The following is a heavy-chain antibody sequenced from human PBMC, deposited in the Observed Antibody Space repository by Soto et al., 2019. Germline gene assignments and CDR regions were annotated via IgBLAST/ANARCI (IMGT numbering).Heavy chain of an antibody. Sequence: QVQLVQSGAEVKKPAASVKVSCRASGYTFTTYARPWLRQAPGQRPEWMGWINPASGHTNNSKKSQDRVTITRETSARTCYMELSSLRAEDTAVYYCGRSVVGATGETLYGAMDVWGQGTTVTVSS. V-gene: IGHV1-3*01. CDR1: GYTFTTYA. D-gene: IGHD1-26*01. CDR3: GRSVVGATGETLYGAMDV. CDR2: INPASGHT. J-gene: IGHJ6*02.